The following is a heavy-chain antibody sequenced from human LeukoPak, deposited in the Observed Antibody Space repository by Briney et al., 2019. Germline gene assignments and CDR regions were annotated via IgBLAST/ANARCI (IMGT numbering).Heavy chain of an antibody. D-gene: IGHD6-19*01. CDR2: IYYSGST. V-gene: IGHV4-59*08. CDR3: ARLTNGWWPDY. CDR1: GGSNISYY. Sequence: KPPDTLSLTCTVAGGSNISYYWSWIRQPPGKGLEWIGYIYYSGSTNYNPSLKSRVTISVDTSKNQFSLKLSSVTAADTAVYYCARLTNGWWPDYWGQGTLVTVSS. J-gene: IGHJ4*02.